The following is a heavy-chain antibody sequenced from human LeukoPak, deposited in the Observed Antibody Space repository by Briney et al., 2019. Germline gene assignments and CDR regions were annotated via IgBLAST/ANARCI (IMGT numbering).Heavy chain of an antibody. Sequence: ASVKVSCKASGYTFTSYEINWVRQATGQGLEWMGWMNPNSGNTGYAQKFQGRVTMTRNTSISTAYMELSSLRSEDTAVYYCATFDILTGYWFDYWGQGTLVTVSS. D-gene: IGHD3-9*01. CDR3: ATFDILTGYWFDY. J-gene: IGHJ4*02. V-gene: IGHV1-8*01. CDR1: GYTFTSYE. CDR2: MNPNSGNT.